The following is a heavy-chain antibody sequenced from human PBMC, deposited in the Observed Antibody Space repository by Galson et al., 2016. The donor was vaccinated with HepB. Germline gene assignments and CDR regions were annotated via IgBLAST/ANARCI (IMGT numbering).Heavy chain of an antibody. CDR2: TWYDGSIE. CDR1: GFSLGTYG. J-gene: IGHJ6*02. CDR3: AKDRGGIQLWGLHGMDG. V-gene: IGHV3-33*03. Sequence: SLRLSCAASGFSLGTYGMNWVRQAPGKGLEWVAFTWYDGSIEYYADSVQGRFSISRDKSKNTLYLEMNSLRAEDTAVYFCAKDRGGIQLWGLHGMDGWGQGTTVTVSS. D-gene: IGHD5-18*01.